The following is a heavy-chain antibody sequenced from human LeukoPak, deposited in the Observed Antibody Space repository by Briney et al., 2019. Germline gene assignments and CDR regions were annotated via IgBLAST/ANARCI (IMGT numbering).Heavy chain of an antibody. CDR1: GYTFTSYD. CDR2: MNPISGNT. CDR3: ARGQNAAHYYQYYYMDV. J-gene: IGHJ6*03. Sequence: VASVKVSCKASGYTFTSYDINWVRQATGQGLEWMGWMNPISGNTGYAQKFQGRVTMTRNTSISTAYMELSSLRSEDTAVYYCARGQNAAHYYQYYYMDVWGKGTTVTISS. D-gene: IGHD1-1*01. V-gene: IGHV1-8*01.